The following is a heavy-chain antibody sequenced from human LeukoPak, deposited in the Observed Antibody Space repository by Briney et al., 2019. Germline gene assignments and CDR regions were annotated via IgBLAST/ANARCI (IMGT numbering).Heavy chain of an antibody. CDR1: GFTVNNYY. V-gene: IGHV3-53*01. D-gene: IGHD6-19*01. CDR2: IYPGGTT. J-gene: IGHJ5*02. Sequence: GGSLRLSCAASGFTVNNYYMHWVRRAPGKGLEWVSIIYPGGTTSYADSVKGRFTISRDNSRNTLYLQANSLRAEDTGVYYCARDLYNSGWFEHWGQGTLVTVSS. CDR3: ARDLYNSGWFEH.